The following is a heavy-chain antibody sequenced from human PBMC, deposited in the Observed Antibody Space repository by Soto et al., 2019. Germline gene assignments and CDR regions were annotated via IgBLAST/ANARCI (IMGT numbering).Heavy chain of an antibody. D-gene: IGHD2-2*01. Sequence: SVKVSCKASGGTFSSYAISWVRQAPGQGLEWMGGIIPIFGTANYAQKSQGRVTITADKSTSPAYMELSSLRSEDTAVYYCARFVPAAYYYYGMDVWGQGTTVTVSS. CDR3: ARFVPAAYYYYGMDV. J-gene: IGHJ6*02. CDR1: GGTFSSYA. V-gene: IGHV1-69*06. CDR2: IIPIFGTA.